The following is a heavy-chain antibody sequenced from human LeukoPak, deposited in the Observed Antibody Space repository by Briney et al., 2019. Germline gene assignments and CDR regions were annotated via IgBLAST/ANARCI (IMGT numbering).Heavy chain of an antibody. V-gene: IGHV3-7*01. J-gene: IGHJ6*03. CDR2: IKQDGSEK. Sequence: GGSLRLSCVASEVTSSRHWILWVRQAPGKGLEWVANIKQDGSEKYYVDSVKGRFTISRDNVKNSVDLQMNSLRAADTAVYYCARGFEDSGYSSSAYKYYYYMDVWGKGTTVTVSS. CDR3: ARGFEDSGYSSSAYKYYYYMDV. D-gene: IGHD6-6*01. CDR1: EVTSSRHW.